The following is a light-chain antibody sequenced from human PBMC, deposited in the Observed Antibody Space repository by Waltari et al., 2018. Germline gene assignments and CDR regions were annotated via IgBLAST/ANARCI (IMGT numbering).Light chain of an antibody. Sequence: EIVLTQSPVTLSLSPGERATLSCRASPSLSSSYLAWHQQKPGQAPRLLIYDASSRATSIPDRFSGSGSGTDVVLTISSLQAENVAVYYCQQFYHSPVTFGQGAKVEIK. J-gene: IGKJ1*01. CDR1: PSLSSSY. V-gene: IGKV3D-20*02. CDR3: QQFYHSPVT. CDR2: DAS.